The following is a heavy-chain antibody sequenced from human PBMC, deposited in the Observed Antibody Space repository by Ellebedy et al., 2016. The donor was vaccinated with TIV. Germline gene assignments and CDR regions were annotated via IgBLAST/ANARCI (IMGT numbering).Heavy chain of an antibody. D-gene: IGHD4-17*01. V-gene: IGHV5-51*01. CDR3: ARLHRDYGDFLDAFDF. CDR2: IYPGDSDT. J-gene: IGHJ3*01. Sequence: GESLKISCKASGYSFSTYWIGWVRQMPGKGLEWMGLIYPGDSDTRNSPSFEGHVTISADESISTAYLHWSSLKASDTAIYYCARLHRDYGDFLDAFDFWGQGTMVTVSS. CDR1: GYSFSTYW.